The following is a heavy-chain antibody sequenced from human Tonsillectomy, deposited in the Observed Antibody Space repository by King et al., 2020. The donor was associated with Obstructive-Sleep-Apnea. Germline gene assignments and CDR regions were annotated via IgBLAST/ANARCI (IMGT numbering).Heavy chain of an antibody. CDR1: GFTFSSYW. D-gene: IGHD2-8*01. Sequence: VQLVESGGGLVQPGGSLRLSCAASGFTFSSYWMSWVRQAPGKGLEWVANIKQDGSEKYYVDSVKGRFTISRDNAKNSLYLQMNSLRAEDTAVYYCARDLDAITDIVLIPDAFDIWGQGTMVTVSS. V-gene: IGHV3-7*03. CDR3: ARDLDAITDIVLIPDAFDI. CDR2: IKQDGSEK. J-gene: IGHJ3*02.